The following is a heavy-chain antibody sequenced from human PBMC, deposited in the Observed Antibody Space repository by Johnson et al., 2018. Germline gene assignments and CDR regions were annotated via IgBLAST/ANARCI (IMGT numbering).Heavy chain of an antibody. CDR1: GGSFSGYY. V-gene: IGHV4-34*01. CDR2: INHSGST. D-gene: IGHD3-22*01. CDR3: ARVYYYDSSAFDSFDI. J-gene: IGHJ3*02. Sequence: QVQLQQWGAALLKPSETLSLTCAVYGGSFSGYYWSWIRQPPGKGLEWIGEINHSGSTNYNPSLKSRVTISVDTAKNQFSLKLSPVTAADTAVYYRARVYYYDSSAFDSFDIWGQGTMVTVSS.